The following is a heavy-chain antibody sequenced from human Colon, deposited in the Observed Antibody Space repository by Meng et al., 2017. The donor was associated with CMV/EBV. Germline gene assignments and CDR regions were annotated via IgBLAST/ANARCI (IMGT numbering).Heavy chain of an antibody. J-gene: IGHJ2*01. CDR1: GDSTSGRIYY. Sequence: QDAGTDLETASETLSLSCAVSGDSTSGRIYYGGWVRRPPGKGLEWIATIYYDGNDSHNPSLKGRVTISIDTSNNQFSLRLTSVTAADTAVYYCARMALHWYFDLWGRGTLVTVSS. D-gene: IGHD5-24*01. CDR2: IYYDGND. CDR3: ARMALHWYFDL. V-gene: IGHV4-39*07.